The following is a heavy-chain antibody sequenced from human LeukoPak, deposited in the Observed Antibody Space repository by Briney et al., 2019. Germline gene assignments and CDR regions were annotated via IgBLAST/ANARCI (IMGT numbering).Heavy chain of an antibody. Sequence: PGGSLRLSCAASGFTFSNYALHWVRQAPGKGLEWVAVISFDGGETHYADSVKGRFTISRDNSKNTLYLHMDRLGTADTAVYYCAKMPSTEIYYFYYMDVWGKGTTVTVSS. CDR1: GFTFSNYA. V-gene: IGHV3-30*04. CDR2: ISFDGGET. J-gene: IGHJ6*03. CDR3: AKMPSTEIYYFYYMDV. D-gene: IGHD2-2*01.